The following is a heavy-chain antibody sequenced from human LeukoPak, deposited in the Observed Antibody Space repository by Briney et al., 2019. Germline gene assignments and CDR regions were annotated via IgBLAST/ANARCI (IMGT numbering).Heavy chain of an antibody. CDR2: INWNGGST. CDR3: ARIAVAGTLGDLDY. D-gene: IGHD6-19*01. J-gene: IGHJ4*02. Sequence: PGGSLRLSCAASGFTFDDYGMSWVRQAPGKGLEWVSGINWNGGSTGYADSVKGRFTISRDNAKNSLYLQMNSLRAEDTALYYCARIAVAGTLGDLDYWGQGTLVTVSS. V-gene: IGHV3-20*04. CDR1: GFTFDDYG.